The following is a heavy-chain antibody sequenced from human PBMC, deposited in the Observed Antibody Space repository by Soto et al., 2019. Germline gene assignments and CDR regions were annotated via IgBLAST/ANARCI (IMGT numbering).Heavy chain of an antibody. CDR2: IKQDGSEK. CDR3: ARAQKVYYDSSGYYDYYYVMDV. Sequence: GGSLRLSCAASGFTVSSYWMSWVRQAPGKGLEWVANIKQDGSEKYYVDSVKGRFTISRDNAKNSLYLQMNRLRAEDTAVYYCARAQKVYYDSSGYYDYYYVMDVWGQGTTVTVSS. J-gene: IGHJ6*02. D-gene: IGHD3-22*01. V-gene: IGHV3-7*01. CDR1: GFTVSSYW.